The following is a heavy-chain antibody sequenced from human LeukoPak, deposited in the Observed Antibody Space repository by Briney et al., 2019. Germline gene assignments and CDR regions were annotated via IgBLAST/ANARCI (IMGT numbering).Heavy chain of an antibody. CDR2: ISGSGDTT. D-gene: IGHD3-22*01. CDR1: GFPFSSNA. CDR3: SREFNLYYSTGYYSCFDS. V-gene: IGHV3-23*01. Sequence: PGGSLRLSCTASGFPFSSNAMSWVRQAPGKGLECVSVISGSGDTTYYGDSVRGRFTITRDNSKNTLYLEMTSLRGEDTAVYCCSREFNLYYSTGYYSCFDSWGQGTLVNVS. J-gene: IGHJ4*02.